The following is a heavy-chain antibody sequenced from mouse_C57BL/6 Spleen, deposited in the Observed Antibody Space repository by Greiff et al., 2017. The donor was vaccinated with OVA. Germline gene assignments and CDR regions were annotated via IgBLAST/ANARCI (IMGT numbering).Heavy chain of an antibody. D-gene: IGHD2-3*01. CDR2: INPNNGGT. CDR1: GYTFTDYY. Sequence: VQLQQSGPELVKPGASVKISCKASGYTFTDYYMNWVKQSHGKSLEWIGDINPNNGGTSYNQKFKGKATLTVDKSSSTAYMELRSLTSEDSAVYYGARGGYSYYYAMDYWGQGTSVTVSS. J-gene: IGHJ4*01. V-gene: IGHV1-26*01. CDR3: ARGGYSYYYAMDY.